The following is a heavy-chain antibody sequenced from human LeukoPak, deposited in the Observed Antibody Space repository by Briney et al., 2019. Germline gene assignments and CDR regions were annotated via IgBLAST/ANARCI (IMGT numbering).Heavy chain of an antibody. V-gene: IGHV4-39*02. CDR3: ARDSSSSLGIDY. CDR1: GGSISSSSYY. J-gene: IGHJ4*02. D-gene: IGHD6-13*01. CDR2: IYYSGST. Sequence: SETLSLTCTVSGGSISSSSYYWGWIRQPPGKGLEWLGSIYYSGSTYYNPSLKSRVTISVDTSKNQFSLKLSSVTAADTAVYYCARDSSSSLGIDYWGQGTLVTVSS.